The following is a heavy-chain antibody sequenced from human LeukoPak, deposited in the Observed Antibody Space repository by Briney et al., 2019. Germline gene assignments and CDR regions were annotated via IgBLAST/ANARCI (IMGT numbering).Heavy chain of an antibody. CDR2: ISTTGSSI. Sequence: GGSLRLSCAASGFTFSSYGVHWVRQAPGKGLEWVSYISTTGSSIYYADSVKGRFTISRDNVKNLLYLQMNSLRAEDTAVYYCARVQRGIAVALDYWGQGTLVTVSS. D-gene: IGHD6-19*01. CDR1: GFTFSSYG. V-gene: IGHV3-48*04. CDR3: ARVQRGIAVALDY. J-gene: IGHJ4*02.